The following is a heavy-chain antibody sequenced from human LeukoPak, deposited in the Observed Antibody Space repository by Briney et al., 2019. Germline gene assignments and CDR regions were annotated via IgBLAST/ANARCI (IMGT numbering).Heavy chain of an antibody. CDR2: MSYDGSKK. Sequence: RGRSLRLSCAASGVTFSSYAMHWVRQAPGKGLGWGAGMSYDGSKKYYADSAKGRFTISRDNSKNPLYLQMNSLRPEYTALYYCASRYNPWSDYWGQGTLVTVSS. CDR3: ASRYNPWSDY. D-gene: IGHD1-1*01. V-gene: IGHV3-30-3*02. CDR1: GVTFSSYA. J-gene: IGHJ4*02.